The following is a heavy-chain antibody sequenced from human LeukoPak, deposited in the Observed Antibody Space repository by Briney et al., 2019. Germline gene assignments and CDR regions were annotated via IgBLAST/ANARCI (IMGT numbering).Heavy chain of an antibody. CDR3: AKNGDYGYAMDV. CDR1: GYTSTDYY. V-gene: IGHV1-2*02. D-gene: IGHD4-17*01. J-gene: IGHJ6*02. Sequence: ASVKVSFKASGYTSTDYYMHWVRQAPGQGLEWVGSFNPYSGASKYAQKSQGRVTMTGDTSISTAYLQLGRVIGDDTAVYYCAKNGDYGYAMDVWGQGTTVTVSS. CDR2: FNPYSGAS.